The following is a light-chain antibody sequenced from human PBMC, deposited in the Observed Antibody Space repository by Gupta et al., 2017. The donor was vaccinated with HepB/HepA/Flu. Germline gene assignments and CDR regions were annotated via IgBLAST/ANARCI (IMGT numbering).Light chain of an antibody. CDR2: AIS. V-gene: IGKV3-20*01. J-gene: IGKJ1*01. CDR1: QTVWDSQ. CDR3: STWT. Sequence: EIVLTQSPGTLSLSPGERATLPCRTSQTVWDSQLAWYQQKPGQPPRLLIYAISTSGSGTDLTLTINRLEPEDFAVYESSTWTFGPGTRVEI.